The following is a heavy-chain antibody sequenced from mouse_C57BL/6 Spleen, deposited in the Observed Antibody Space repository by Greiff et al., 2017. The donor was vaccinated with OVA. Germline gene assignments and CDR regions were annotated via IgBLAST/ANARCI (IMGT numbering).Heavy chain of an antibody. D-gene: IGHD2-4*01. CDR1: GYTFTSYW. CDR3: ARRDYDDAMDY. CDR2: IYPGSGST. V-gene: IGHV1-55*01. Sequence: QVQLQQPGAELVKPGASVKMSCKASGYTFTSYWITWVKQRPGQGLEWIGDIYPGSGSTNYNEKFKSKATLTVDTSSSTAYMQLSSLASEDSAFYYCARRDYDDAMDYWGQGTSVTVSS. J-gene: IGHJ4*01.